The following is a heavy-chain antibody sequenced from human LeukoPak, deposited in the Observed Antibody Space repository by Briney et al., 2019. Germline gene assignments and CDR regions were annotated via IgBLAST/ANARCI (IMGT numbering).Heavy chain of an antibody. V-gene: IGHV1-46*01. D-gene: IGHD5-18*01. CDR2: INPSGGST. CDR1: GYTFTSYY. Sequence: ASVKVSCKASGYTFTSYYMHWVRQAPGQGLEWMGIINPSGGSTSYAQKFQGRVTMTRDTSTSTVYMELSSLRSEDTAVYYCARDKTVVTAMDGYYFDYWGQGTLVTVSS. CDR3: ARDKTVVTAMDGYYFDY. J-gene: IGHJ4*02.